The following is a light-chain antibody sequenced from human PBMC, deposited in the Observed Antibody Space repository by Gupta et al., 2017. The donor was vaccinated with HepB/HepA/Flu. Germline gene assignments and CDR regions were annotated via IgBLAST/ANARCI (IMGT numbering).Light chain of an antibody. J-gene: IGLJ2*01. V-gene: IGLV1-36*01. CDR1: AFNIGNNA. Sequence: QSVLTQPPSVSEAPRQRVTISCSGSAFNIGNNAVHWYQQFPGKAPKLLIYYDNLRPSGVADRFSGSKSGTSASLAISGLQAEDEADYYCAAWDDSLNGMVFGGGTKVTVL. CDR3: AAWDDSLNGMV. CDR2: YDN.